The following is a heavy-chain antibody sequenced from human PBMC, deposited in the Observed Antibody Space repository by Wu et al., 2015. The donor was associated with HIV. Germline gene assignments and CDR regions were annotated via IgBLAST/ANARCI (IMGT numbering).Heavy chain of an antibody. Sequence: QVQLVQSGAEVKKPGSSVKVSCKASGGTFSSYAISWVRQAPGQGLEWMGGIIPIFGTANYAQKFQGRVTITTDESTSTAYMELSSLRSEDTAVYYCVREIRDGYTQGDAFDIWGQGTMVTVSS. D-gene: IGHD5-24*01. CDR2: IIPIFGTA. J-gene: IGHJ3*02. V-gene: IGHV1-69*05. CDR3: VREIRDGYTQGDAFDI. CDR1: GGTFSSYA.